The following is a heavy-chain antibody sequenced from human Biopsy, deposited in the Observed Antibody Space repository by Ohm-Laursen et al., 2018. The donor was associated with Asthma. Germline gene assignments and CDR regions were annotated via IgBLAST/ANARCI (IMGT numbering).Heavy chain of an antibody. J-gene: IGHJ4*02. CDR2: ISYTGSA. CDR1: SGSGGYMRSGNYY. V-gene: IGHV4-39*02. D-gene: IGHD7-27*01. CDR3: ARRWDWGSFFDY. Sequence: SDTLSLTCSLSSGSGGYMRSGNYYWGWIRQPPGKGLEWMGSISYTGSAYHNPPLKSRVTISVDTSKNPFSLKLSSVTAADTAVYYCARRWDWGSFFDYWGQGTPVTVSS.